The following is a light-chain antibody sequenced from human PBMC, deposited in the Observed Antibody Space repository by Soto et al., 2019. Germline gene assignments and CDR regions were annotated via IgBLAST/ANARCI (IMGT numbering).Light chain of an antibody. CDR3: QSYDSTKYWV. CDR2: EDN. V-gene: IGLV6-57*04. Sequence: NFMLTQPHSVSESPGKTVTISCTRSSGSIASHFVQWYQQRPGSAPTTVIYEDNQRPSGVPDRFSGSIDSSSNSASLTISGLKTEDEADYYCQSYDSTKYWVFGGGTKLTVL. J-gene: IGLJ3*02. CDR1: SGSIASHF.